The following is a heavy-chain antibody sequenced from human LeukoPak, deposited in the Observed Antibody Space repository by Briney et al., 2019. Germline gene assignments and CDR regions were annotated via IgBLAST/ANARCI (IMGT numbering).Heavy chain of an antibody. CDR2: IWYDGSNK. CDR1: GFTFSSYD. Sequence: RSGRSLRLSCAASGFTFSSYDMPWVRQAPGQGLEGVAVIWYDGSNKYYADSVKGRFTISRDNSKNTLYLQMNSLRAEDTAVYYCARGGVATIHIIDYWGQGTLVTVSS. CDR3: ARGGVATIHIIDY. V-gene: IGHV3-33*01. D-gene: IGHD5-12*01. J-gene: IGHJ4*02.